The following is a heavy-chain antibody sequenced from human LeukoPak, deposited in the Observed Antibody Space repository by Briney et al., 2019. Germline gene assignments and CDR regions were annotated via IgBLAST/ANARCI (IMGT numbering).Heavy chain of an antibody. CDR3: AREEFSPGPWFDP. J-gene: IGHJ5*02. CDR1: GGLISSGGYY. V-gene: IGHV4-31*03. CDR2: IYYSGST. D-gene: IGHD3-10*01. Sequence: SETLSLTCTVSGGLISSGGYYWSWIRQHPGKGLEWIGYIYYSGSTYYNPSLKSRVTISVDTSKNQFSLKLSSVTAADTAVYYCAREEFSPGPWFDPWGQGTLVTVSS.